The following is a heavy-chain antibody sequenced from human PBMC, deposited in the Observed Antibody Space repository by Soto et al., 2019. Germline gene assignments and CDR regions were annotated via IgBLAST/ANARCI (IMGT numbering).Heavy chain of an antibody. CDR1: GFTFSTYG. Sequence: QVQLVESGGGVVQPGRSLRLSCAASGFTFSTYGMHWVRQAPGKGLEWVAVISYDETNKYYADSVKGRFTISRDNSKNTLYLEMSSLRAEDTSMYYCAKRSGYYFDSWGSGTLVTVSS. CDR3: AKRSGYYFDS. J-gene: IGHJ4*02. CDR2: ISYDETNK. D-gene: IGHD3-3*01. V-gene: IGHV3-30*18.